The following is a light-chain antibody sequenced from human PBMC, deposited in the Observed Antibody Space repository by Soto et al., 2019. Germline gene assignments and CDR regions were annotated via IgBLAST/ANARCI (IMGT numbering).Light chain of an antibody. Sequence: QSVLTQPASGSGSPGQSITVSCTGTSSDIGGYIFVSWYQQHPGKAPKLMIYDINNRPSGVSKRFSGSKSGNTASLTISGLQSEDEADYYCVSYTARSSYVFGTGTKLTVL. CDR3: VSYTARSSYV. CDR2: DIN. J-gene: IGLJ1*01. V-gene: IGLV2-14*01. CDR1: SSDIGGYIF.